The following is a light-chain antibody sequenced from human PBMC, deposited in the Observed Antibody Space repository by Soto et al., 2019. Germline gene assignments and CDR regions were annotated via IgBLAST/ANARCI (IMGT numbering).Light chain of an antibody. Sequence: QPVLTQPPSAPGSPGRSVTISCTGTSSDIGASNFVSWYQQHPGKAPKLVIYEVTKRPSGVPDRFSGSKFGNTASLTVSGLQTEDEADYYCSSFTGFSTVFGSGTKVTV. CDR2: EVT. V-gene: IGLV2-8*01. CDR1: SSDIGASNF. J-gene: IGLJ1*01. CDR3: SSFTGFSTV.